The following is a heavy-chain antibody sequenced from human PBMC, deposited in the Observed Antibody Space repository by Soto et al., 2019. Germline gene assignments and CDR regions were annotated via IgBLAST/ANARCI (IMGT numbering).Heavy chain of an antibody. Sequence: ASVKVSCKASGXTFTSYDINWVRQATGQGLEWMGWMNPNSGNTGYAQKFQGRVTMTRNTSISTAYMELSSLRSEDTAVYYCAQNTYYYGSGSYYNSSPNKDDAFDIWGQGTMVTVSS. CDR2: MNPNSGNT. D-gene: IGHD3-10*01. J-gene: IGHJ3*02. V-gene: IGHV1-8*01. CDR3: AQNTYYYGSGSYYNSSPNKDDAFDI. CDR1: GXTFTSYD.